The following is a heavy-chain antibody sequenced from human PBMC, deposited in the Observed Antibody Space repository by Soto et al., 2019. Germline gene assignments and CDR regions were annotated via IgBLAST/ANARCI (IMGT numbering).Heavy chain of an antibody. CDR1: GFTFSSYS. V-gene: IGHV3-21*01. J-gene: IGHJ5*02. CDR2: ISSSSSYI. Sequence: GGSLRLSCAASGFTFSSYSMNWVRQAPGKGLEWVSSISSSSSYIYYADSVKGRFTISRDNAKNSLYLQMNSLRAEDTAVYYFACECRPDIVVVPAVLLWFVPWGEGTLVTV. D-gene: IGHD2-2*01. CDR3: ACECRPDIVVVPAVLLWFVP.